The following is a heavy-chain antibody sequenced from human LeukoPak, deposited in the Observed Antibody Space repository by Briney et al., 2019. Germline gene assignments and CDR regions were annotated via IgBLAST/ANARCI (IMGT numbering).Heavy chain of an antibody. CDR3: ARVSSGVYFDY. J-gene: IGHJ4*02. Sequence: PSETLSLTCTVPGGSISSDYWSCIRQPPGKGLELIGYIYYSGSTNYNPSLKSRVTISVDTSKNQFSLKLSSVTAADTAVYYCARVSSGVYFDYWGQGTLVTVSS. V-gene: IGHV4-59*01. D-gene: IGHD2-15*01. CDR2: IYYSGST. CDR1: GGSISSDY.